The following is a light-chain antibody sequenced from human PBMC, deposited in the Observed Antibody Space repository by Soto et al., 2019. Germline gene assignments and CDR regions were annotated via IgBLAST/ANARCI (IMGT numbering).Light chain of an antibody. V-gene: IGKV3-20*01. CDR2: GAS. CDR3: QQYGSSPQT. CDR1: QSVSSSY. J-gene: IGKJ1*01. Sequence: EIVLTQAPGALSLYPGERATLTCRASQSVSSSYLGWYQQKLGQAPRLLIYGASSRATGIPDGFSGSGSGTDFTLTISRLEPEDFAVYYCQQYGSSPQTFGQGTKVDIK.